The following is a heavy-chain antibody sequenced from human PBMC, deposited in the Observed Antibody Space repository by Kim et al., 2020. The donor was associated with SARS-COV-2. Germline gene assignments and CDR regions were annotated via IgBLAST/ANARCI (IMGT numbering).Heavy chain of an antibody. CDR2: IWYDGSNK. V-gene: IGHV3-33*01. Sequence: GGSLRLSCAASGFTFSSYGMHWVRQAPGKGLEWVAVIWYDGSNKYYADSVKGRFTISRDNSKNTLYLQMNSLRAEDTAVYYCARDPGSRGVAGRFYYYYGMDVWGQGTTVTVSS. CDR3: ARDPGSRGVAGRFYYYYGMDV. J-gene: IGHJ6*02. D-gene: IGHD6-19*01. CDR1: GFTFSSYG.